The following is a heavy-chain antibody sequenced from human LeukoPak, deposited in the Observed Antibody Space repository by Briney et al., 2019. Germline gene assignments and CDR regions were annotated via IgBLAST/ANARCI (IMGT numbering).Heavy chain of an antibody. V-gene: IGHV1-18*01. CDR3: ARAMTVGAFTFDY. CDR2: ISDYNGKT. Sequence: ASVKVSCKGSGYTFRSYDITWVRQAPGQGLQWMGWISDYNGKTKYAPEFQGRVTLTTDTSTNTAYMELRSLRVDDTAVYFCARAMTVGAFTFDYWGQGTLVTVSS. CDR1: GYTFRSYD. D-gene: IGHD1-26*01. J-gene: IGHJ4*02.